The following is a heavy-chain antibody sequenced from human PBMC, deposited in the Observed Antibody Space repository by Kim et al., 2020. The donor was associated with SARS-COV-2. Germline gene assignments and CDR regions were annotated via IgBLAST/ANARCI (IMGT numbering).Heavy chain of an antibody. D-gene: IGHD3-22*01. CDR1: GFTFGDYA. V-gene: IGHV3-49*04. Sequence: GGSLRLSCTASGFTFGDYAMSWVRQAPGKGLEWVGFIRSKAYGGTTEYAASVKGRFTISRDDSKSIAYLQMNSLKTEDTAVYYCTRGEDNYYDSSGYYSNYYYYGMDVWGQGTTVTVSS. J-gene: IGHJ6*02. CDR3: TRGEDNYYDSSGYYSNYYYYGMDV. CDR2: IRSKAYGGTT.